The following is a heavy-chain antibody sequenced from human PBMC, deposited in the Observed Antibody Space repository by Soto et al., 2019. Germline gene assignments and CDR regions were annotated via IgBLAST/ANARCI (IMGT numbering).Heavy chain of an antibody. D-gene: IGHD2-15*01. V-gene: IGHV1-18*01. Sequence: QVQLVQSGAEVKKPGASVKVSCKASGYTFNNYGIRWVRQAPGQGLEWMGRLGPYNGNTDHAQHFQGRVTITTDTSTNTAYMELGSLRSDDTALYYCARCYCSVGSCYTCWHFDLWGRGTLVTVSS. J-gene: IGHJ2*01. CDR3: ARCYCSVGSCYTCWHFDL. CDR1: GYTFNNYG. CDR2: LGPYNGNT.